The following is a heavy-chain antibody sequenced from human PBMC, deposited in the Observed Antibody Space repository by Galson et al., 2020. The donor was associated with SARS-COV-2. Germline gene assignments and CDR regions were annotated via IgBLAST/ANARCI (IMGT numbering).Heavy chain of an antibody. CDR2: INAGNGNT. Sequence: ASVKVSCKASGYTFTSYAMHWVRQAPGQRLEWMGWINAGNGNTKYSQKFQGRVTITRDTSASTAYMELSSLRSEDTAVYYCARVDCSSTSCPPTFFGGMDVWGQGTTVTVSS. CDR3: ARVDCSSTSCPPTFFGGMDV. J-gene: IGHJ6*02. CDR1: GYTFTSYA. D-gene: IGHD2-2*01. V-gene: IGHV1-3*01.